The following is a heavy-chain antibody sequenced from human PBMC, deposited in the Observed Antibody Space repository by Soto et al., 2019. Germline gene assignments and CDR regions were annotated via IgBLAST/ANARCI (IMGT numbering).Heavy chain of an antibody. D-gene: IGHD6-19*01. J-gene: IGHJ4*02. Sequence: GGSLRLSCAASGFTVSSNYMSWVRQAPGKGLEWVSVIYSGGSTYYADSVKGRFTISRDNSKNTLYLQMNSLRAEDTAVYYCARGAYSSGWYVNFDYWGQGTLVTVSS. CDR2: IYSGGST. CDR3: ARGAYSSGWYVNFDY. CDR1: GFTVSSNY. V-gene: IGHV3-66*01.